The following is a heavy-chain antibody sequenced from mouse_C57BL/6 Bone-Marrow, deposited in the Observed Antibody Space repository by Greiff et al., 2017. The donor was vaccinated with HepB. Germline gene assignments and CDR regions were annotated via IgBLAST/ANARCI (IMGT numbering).Heavy chain of an antibody. V-gene: IGHV1-81*01. D-gene: IGHD1-1*01. J-gene: IGHJ1*03. CDR1: GYTFTSYG. CDR3: AIEGFITTVVDHWYFVV. Sequence: QVQLQQSGAELARPGASVKLSCKASGYTFTSYGISWVKQRTGQGLEWIGEIYPRSGNNYYNEKFKGKATLTADKSSSTAYMELRSLTSEDSAVYFCAIEGFITTVVDHWYFVVWGTGTTVTVSS. CDR2: IYPRSGNN.